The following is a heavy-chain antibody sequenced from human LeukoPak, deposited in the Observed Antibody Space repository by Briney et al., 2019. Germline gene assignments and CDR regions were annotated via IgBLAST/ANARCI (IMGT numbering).Heavy chain of an antibody. CDR3: ARDGNSDYVWGSYRYTSVNDAFDI. Sequence: GASVKVSCKASGGTFSSYAISWVRQAPGQGLEWMGRIIPIFGTANYAQKFQGRVTITTDESTSTAYMELSSLRSEDTAVYYCARDGNSDYVWGSYRYTSVNDAFDIWGQGTMDTVSS. D-gene: IGHD3-16*02. CDR1: GGTFSSYA. CDR2: IIPIFGTA. J-gene: IGHJ3*02. V-gene: IGHV1-69*05.